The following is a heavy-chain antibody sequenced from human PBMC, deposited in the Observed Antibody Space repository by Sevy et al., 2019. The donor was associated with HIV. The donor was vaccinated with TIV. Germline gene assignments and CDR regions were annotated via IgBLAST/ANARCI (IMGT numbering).Heavy chain of an antibody. Sequence: ASVKVSCKVSGYTLTELSMHWVRQAPGKGLEWMGGFDPEDGETICAQKFQGRVTMTEDTSTDTAYMELSSLRSEDTAVYYCATNNGYSSSWYRAFDIWGQGTMVTVSS. CDR1: GYTLTELS. J-gene: IGHJ3*02. V-gene: IGHV1-24*01. D-gene: IGHD6-13*01. CDR2: FDPEDGET. CDR3: ATNNGYSSSWYRAFDI.